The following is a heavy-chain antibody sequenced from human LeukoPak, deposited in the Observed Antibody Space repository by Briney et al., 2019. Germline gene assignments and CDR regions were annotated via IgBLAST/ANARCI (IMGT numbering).Heavy chain of an antibody. J-gene: IGHJ3*02. CDR2: IYYSGST. V-gene: IGHV4-59*01. CDR1: GGSISSYY. Sequence: PSETLSLTCTVSGGSISSYYWSWIRQPPGKGLEWIGYIYYSGSTNYNPSLKSRVTISVDTSKNQFSLKLSSVTAADTAVYYCARGYYGSSDAFDIWGQGTMVTVSS. D-gene: IGHD3-10*01. CDR3: ARGYYGSSDAFDI.